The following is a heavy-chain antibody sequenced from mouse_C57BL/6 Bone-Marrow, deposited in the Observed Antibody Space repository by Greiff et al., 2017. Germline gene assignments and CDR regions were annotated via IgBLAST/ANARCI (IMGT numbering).Heavy chain of an antibody. CDR2: ISDGGSYT. Sequence: EVQLVESGGGLVKPGGSLKLSCAASGFTFSSYAMSWVRQTPEKRLEWVATISDGGSYTYYPDNVKGRFTISRDNAKNNLYLQMSHLKSEDTAMYYCARDGARYWYVDVWGKGTTGTVSS. CDR3: ARDGARYWYVDV. V-gene: IGHV5-4*01. CDR1: GFTFSSYA. J-gene: IGHJ1*03.